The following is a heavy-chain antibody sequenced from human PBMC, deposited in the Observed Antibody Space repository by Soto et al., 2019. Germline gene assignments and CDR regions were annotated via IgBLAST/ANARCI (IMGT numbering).Heavy chain of an antibody. Sequence: SETLSLTCTVSGGSVSRSSYYWGWVRQAPGKGLEWIGSVYYSGSTYYNPSLESRVTISVDKSKNQFSLKLMSLSAADTAVYYCGRLEGLATISYYFDYWGQGALVTVPQ. J-gene: IGHJ4*02. CDR2: VYYSGST. V-gene: IGHV4-39*01. CDR3: GRLEGLATISYYFDY. CDR1: GGSVSRSSYY. D-gene: IGHD3-9*01.